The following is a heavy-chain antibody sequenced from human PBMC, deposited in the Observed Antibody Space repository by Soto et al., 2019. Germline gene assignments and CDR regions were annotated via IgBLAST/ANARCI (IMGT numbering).Heavy chain of an antibody. V-gene: IGHV3-21*01. Sequence: EVQLVESGGGLVKPGGSLRLSCAASGFTFSSYSMDWVRQAPGKGLEWVSSISRSSSHIYYADSVKGRFTVSRDNAKNSLYLQMNSLRAEDTAVYYCARDRVTDYSYYYDMDVWGQGTTVTVSS. CDR2: ISRSSSHI. J-gene: IGHJ6*02. CDR3: ARDRVTDYSYYYDMDV. D-gene: IGHD2-21*02. CDR1: GFTFSSYS.